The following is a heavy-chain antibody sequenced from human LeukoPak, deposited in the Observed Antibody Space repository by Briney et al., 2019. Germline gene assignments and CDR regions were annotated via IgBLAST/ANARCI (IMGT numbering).Heavy chain of an antibody. V-gene: IGHV3-23*01. CDR2: ITDSYNT. D-gene: IGHD6-19*01. CDR3: VKGACSSGCSGNH. CDR1: GIAFSDSA. J-gene: IGHJ5*02. Sequence: GGSLRLSCAASGIAFSDSAMYWVRQAPGKGLECVSVITDSYNTYYGDSVKGRFTVSRDNSRKTLYLQMNSLRVDDTALCYCVKGACSSGCSGNHWGQGTRVIVSS.